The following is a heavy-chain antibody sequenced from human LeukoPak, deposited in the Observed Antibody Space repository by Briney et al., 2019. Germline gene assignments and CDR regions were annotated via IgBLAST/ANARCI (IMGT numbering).Heavy chain of an antibody. D-gene: IGHD3-9*01. J-gene: IGHJ4*02. CDR2: VNPSGGST. V-gene: IGHV1-46*01. CDR1: GYTFTSYY. Sequence: GASVKVSCKASGYTFTSYYMHWVRQAPGQGLEWMGMVNPSGGSTTYAQKFQGRVTMTRDTSTSTVYMELSSLRSEDTAVYYCARGSRPVYNLLTGKRYFDYWGQGTLLTVSS. CDR3: ARGSRPVYNLLTGKRYFDY.